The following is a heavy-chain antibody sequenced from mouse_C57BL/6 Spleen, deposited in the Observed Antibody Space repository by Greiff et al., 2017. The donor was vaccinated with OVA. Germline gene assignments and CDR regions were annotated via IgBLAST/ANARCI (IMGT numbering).Heavy chain of an antibody. J-gene: IGHJ4*01. CDR1: GFTFTDYY. CDR2: IRNKANGYTT. V-gene: IGHV7-3*01. CDR3: ASSVSTLDYYAMDY. Sequence: EVMLVESGGGLVQPGGSLSLSCAASGFTFTDYYMSWVRQPPGKALEWLGFIRNKANGYTTEYSASVKGRFTISRDNSQLILYLQMHALSAQYSATYYCASSVSTLDYYAMDYWGQGTSVPVSS. D-gene: IGHD1-1*01.